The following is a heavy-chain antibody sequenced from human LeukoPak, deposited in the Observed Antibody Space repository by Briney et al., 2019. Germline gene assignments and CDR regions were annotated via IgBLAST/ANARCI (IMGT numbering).Heavy chain of an antibody. V-gene: IGHV3-64D*06. CDR2: ISSHGGST. Sequence: PGGSLRLSCSASGFTFSSYAMHWVRQAPGKGLEYVSAISSHGGSTYYADSVKGRFTISRDNSKNTLYLQMSSLRAEDTAVYYCVKDRVSLGITFGGVIVTNFDYWGQGTLVTVSS. D-gene: IGHD3-16*02. CDR3: VKDRVSLGITFGGVIVTNFDY. J-gene: IGHJ4*02. CDR1: GFTFSSYA.